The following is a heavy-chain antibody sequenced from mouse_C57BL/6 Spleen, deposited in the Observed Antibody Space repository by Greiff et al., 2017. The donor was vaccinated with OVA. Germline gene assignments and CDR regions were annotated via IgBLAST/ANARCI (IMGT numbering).Heavy chain of an antibody. CDR2: IYPGDGDT. D-gene: IGHD2-5*01. CDR1: GYAFSSSW. Sequence: QVQLKESGPELVKPGASVKISCKASGYAFSSSWMNWVKQRPGKGLEWIGRIYPGDGDTNYNGKFKGKATLTADKSSSTAYMQLSSLTSEDSAVYFCARDGSAYYSNYYAMDYWGQGTSVTVSS. J-gene: IGHJ4*01. V-gene: IGHV1-82*01. CDR3: ARDGSAYYSNYYAMDY.